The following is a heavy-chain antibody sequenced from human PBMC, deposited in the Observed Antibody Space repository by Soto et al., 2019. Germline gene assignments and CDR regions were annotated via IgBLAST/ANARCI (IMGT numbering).Heavy chain of an antibody. CDR2: IKLDGSEK. CDR3: ARDGGWFRAFDI. D-gene: IGHD3-10*01. Sequence: GGSLRLSCAASGFTLSSYWMSWVRQAPGKGLEWVANIKLDGSEKHYVDSVKGRFTISRDNAKNSLYLQMNSLRAEDTAVYYCARDGGWFRAFDIWGQGTMVTVSS. V-gene: IGHV3-7*01. J-gene: IGHJ3*02. CDR1: GFTLSSYW.